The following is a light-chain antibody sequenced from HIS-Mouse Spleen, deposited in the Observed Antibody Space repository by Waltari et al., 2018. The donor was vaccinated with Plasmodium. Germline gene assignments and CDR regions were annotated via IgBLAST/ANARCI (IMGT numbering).Light chain of an antibody. J-gene: IGLJ1*01. CDR3: QAWDSSTDYV. V-gene: IGLV3-1*01. Sequence: SYELPQPPSVCVSPGQTGSITCSGDKVGDRYDCWYQQKPGQSSVLVIYQDSRRPSGIPERFSGSNSGNTATLTISGTHAMDEADYYCQAWDSSTDYVFGTGTKVTVL. CDR2: QDS. CDR1: KVGDRY.